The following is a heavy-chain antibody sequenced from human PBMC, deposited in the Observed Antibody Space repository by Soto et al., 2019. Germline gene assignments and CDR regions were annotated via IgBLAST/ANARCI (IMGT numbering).Heavy chain of an antibody. CDR3: AKDGTYTYYYGSGSYYNDYYYGMDV. CDR2: ISYDGSNK. J-gene: IGHJ6*02. Sequence: PGGSLRLSCAASGFTFSSYGMHWVRQAPGKGLEWVAVISYDGSNKYYADSVKGRFTISRDNSKNTLYLQMNSLRAEDTAVYYCAKDGTYTYYYGSGSYYNDYYYGMDVWGQGTTVTVSS. V-gene: IGHV3-30*18. D-gene: IGHD3-10*01. CDR1: GFTFSSYG.